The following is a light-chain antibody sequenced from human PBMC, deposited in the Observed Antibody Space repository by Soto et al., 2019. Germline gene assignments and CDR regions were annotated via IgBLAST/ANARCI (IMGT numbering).Light chain of an antibody. J-gene: IGKJ4*01. Sequence: DIQMTQSPSSLSASLGDRVTITCRASQGIGVYLAWFQQKPGKVPRLLIYAASALQSGVPSRFSGGGSGTDFTLTINSLQPEDVATYYCQKYNSALLTFGGGTKVEIK. CDR3: QKYNSALLT. V-gene: IGKV1-27*01. CDR1: QGIGVY. CDR2: AAS.